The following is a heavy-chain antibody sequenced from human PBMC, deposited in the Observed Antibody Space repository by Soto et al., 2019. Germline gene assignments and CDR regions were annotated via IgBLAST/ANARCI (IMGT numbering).Heavy chain of an antibody. CDR2: INHSGST. D-gene: IGHD2-21*02. CDR1: GGSFSGYY. V-gene: IGHV4-34*01. J-gene: IGHJ5*02. Sequence: PSETLSLTCAVYGGSFSGYYWSWIRQPPGKGLEWIGEINHSGSTNYNPSLMSRLTISVDTSKNQFPLKLTSVTAAETAVYYCVRTARQGAVAPHWFDRWGQGTQVTVSS. CDR3: VRTARQGAVAPHWFDR.